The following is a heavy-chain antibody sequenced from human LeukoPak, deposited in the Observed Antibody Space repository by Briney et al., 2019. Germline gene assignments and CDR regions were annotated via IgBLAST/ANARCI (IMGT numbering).Heavy chain of an antibody. CDR2: MNPNSGNT. Sequence: ASVKVSCKASGYTFTSYDINWVRQATGQGLEWMGWMNPNSGNTGYAQKFQGRVTMTRNTSISTAYMELSSLRSDDTAVYHCARGYAAAAGTGDYWGQGNLVTVSS. D-gene: IGHD6-13*01. V-gene: IGHV1-8*01. CDR3: ARGYAAAAGTGDY. CDR1: GYTFTSYD. J-gene: IGHJ4*02.